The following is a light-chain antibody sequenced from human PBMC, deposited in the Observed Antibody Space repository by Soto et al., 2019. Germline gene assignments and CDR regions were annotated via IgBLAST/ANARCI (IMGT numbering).Light chain of an antibody. CDR1: QTVRNNY. J-gene: IGKJ4*01. CDR3: QQFSSYPLP. CDR2: DAS. V-gene: IGKV3-20*01. Sequence: LSLSPGALSFTTGERATLSCRASQTVRNNYLAWYQQKPGQAPRLLIYDASSRATGIPDRFSGGGSGTDFTLTISRLEPEDFAVYYCQQFSSYPLPFGGGSKADI.